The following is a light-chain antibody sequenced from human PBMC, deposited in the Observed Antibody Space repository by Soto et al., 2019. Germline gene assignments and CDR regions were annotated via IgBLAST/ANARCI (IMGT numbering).Light chain of an antibody. CDR1: SSDVGSYSL. Sequence: QSVLTQPASVSGSPGQSITISCTGTSSDVGSYSLVSWYQQHPGKAPKLMIYQVSKRPSGVSNRFSGSKSGNTASLTISGLQAEDEADYYCCSYAGSSTFYVFGTGTRSPS. J-gene: IGLJ1*01. CDR3: CSYAGSSTFYV. CDR2: QVS. V-gene: IGLV2-23*02.